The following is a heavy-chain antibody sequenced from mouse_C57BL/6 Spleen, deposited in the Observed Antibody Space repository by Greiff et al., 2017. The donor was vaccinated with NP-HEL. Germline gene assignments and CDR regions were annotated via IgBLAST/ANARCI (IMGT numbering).Heavy chain of an antibody. V-gene: IGHV5-6*01. CDR3: ARRNDYDGGDFDY. D-gene: IGHD2-4*01. CDR1: GFTFSSYG. J-gene: IGHJ2*01. Sequence: EVQLVESGGDLVKPGGSLKLSCAASGFTFSSYGMSWVRQTPDKRLEWVATISSGGSYTYYPDSVKGRFTISRDNAKNTLYLQMSSLKSEDTAMYYCARRNDYDGGDFDYWGQGTTLTVSS. CDR2: ISSGGSYT.